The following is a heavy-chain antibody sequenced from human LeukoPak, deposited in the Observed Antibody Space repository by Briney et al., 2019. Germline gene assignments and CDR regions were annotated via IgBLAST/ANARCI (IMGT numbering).Heavy chain of an antibody. CDR1: GYTFTGYY. D-gene: IGHD6-19*01. V-gene: IGHV1-2*02. J-gene: IGHJ5*02. CDR3: AGAPGIAVAGHNWFDP. CDR2: INPNSGGT. Sequence: ASVKVSCKASGYTFTGYYMHWARQAPGQGFEWMGWINPNSGGTNYAQKFQGRVTMTRDTSISTAYMELSRLRSDDTAVYYCAGAPGIAVAGHNWFDPWGQGTLVTVSS.